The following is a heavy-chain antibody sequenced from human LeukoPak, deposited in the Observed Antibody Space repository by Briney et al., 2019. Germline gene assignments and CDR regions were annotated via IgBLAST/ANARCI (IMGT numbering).Heavy chain of an antibody. Sequence: PGGSLRLSCAASGFTFSSYAMSWVRQAPGKGLEWVSAISGNGGSTYYADSVKGRFTISRDNSKNTLYLQMNSLRAEDTAVYYCAKKYYYGSGSYRYYYYGMDVWGQGTTVTVSS. V-gene: IGHV3-23*01. CDR3: AKKYYYGSGSYRYYYYGMDV. CDR1: GFTFSSYA. CDR2: ISGNGGST. D-gene: IGHD3-10*01. J-gene: IGHJ6*02.